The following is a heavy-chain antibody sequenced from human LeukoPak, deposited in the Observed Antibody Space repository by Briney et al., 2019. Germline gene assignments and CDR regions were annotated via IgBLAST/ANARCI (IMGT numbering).Heavy chain of an antibody. V-gene: IGHV4-59*08. D-gene: IGHD5-18*01. CDR3: AHSYGSTYYFDY. CDR1: GGSISSYY. Sequence: SETLSLTCTVSGGSISSYYWSWIRQPPGKGLEWIGYIYYSGSTNYNPSLKSRVTISVDTSKNQFSLKLSSVTAADTAVYYCAHSYGSTYYFDYWGQGTLVTVSS. CDR2: IYYSGST. J-gene: IGHJ4*02.